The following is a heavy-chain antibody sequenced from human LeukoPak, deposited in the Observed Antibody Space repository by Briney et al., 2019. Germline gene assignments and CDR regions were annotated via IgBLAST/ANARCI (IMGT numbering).Heavy chain of an antibody. D-gene: IGHD5-24*01. Sequence: GGSLRLSCAVSGFNFDDYAMHWVRQAPGRGLEWVSGINWKTGNGIYADSVKGRFTISRDNAKNSLYLQMSSLRAEDTALYYCTRRAARWQFDLWGRGTLLTVPS. CDR1: GFNFDDYA. V-gene: IGHV3-9*01. CDR3: TRRAARWQFDL. J-gene: IGHJ2*01. CDR2: INWKTGNG.